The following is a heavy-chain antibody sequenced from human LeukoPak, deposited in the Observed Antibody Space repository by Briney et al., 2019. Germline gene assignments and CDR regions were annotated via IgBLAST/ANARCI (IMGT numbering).Heavy chain of an antibody. D-gene: IGHD3-16*01. Sequence: SETLSLTCTVSGDSISTYYWSWIRQPAGKGLEWIGRINTSGNTNYNPSLKSRVTMSVDTSKNQFSLKLRSATAADTAVYYCARLKLGAYFDLWGRGTLVTVSS. CDR3: ARLKLGAYFDL. V-gene: IGHV4-4*07. CDR2: INTSGNT. CDR1: GDSISTYY. J-gene: IGHJ2*01.